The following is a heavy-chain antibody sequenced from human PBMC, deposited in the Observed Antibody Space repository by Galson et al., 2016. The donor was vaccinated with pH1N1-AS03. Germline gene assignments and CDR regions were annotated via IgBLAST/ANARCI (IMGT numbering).Heavy chain of an antibody. CDR3: AKDEGDGYCSGGSCYKYFDY. V-gene: IGHV3-23*01. D-gene: IGHD2-15*01. CDR1: GFTFSSYA. CDR2: LSGGGVST. J-gene: IGHJ4*02. Sequence: SLRLSCAASGFTFSSYAMSWVRQSPGKGLGWVSALSGGGVSTYYADSVKGRFTISRDNSKNTLYLQMNSLRAEDTAIYYCAKDEGDGYCSGGSCYKYFDYWGQGTLVTVSS.